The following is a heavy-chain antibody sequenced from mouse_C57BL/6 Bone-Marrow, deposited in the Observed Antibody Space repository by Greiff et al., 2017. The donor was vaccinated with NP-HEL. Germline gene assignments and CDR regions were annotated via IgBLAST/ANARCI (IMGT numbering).Heavy chain of an antibody. D-gene: IGHD1-1*01. CDR3: TRTPSVVPDY. J-gene: IGHJ4*01. CDR2: ISSGGDYI. V-gene: IGHV5-9-1*02. Sequence: EVQRVESGEGLVKPGGSLKLSCAASGFTFSSYAMSWVRQTPEKRLEWVAYISSGGDYIYYAATVKGRFTISRDNARKTLYLQMSSLKSEDTAMYYCTRTPSVVPDYWGQGTSVTVSA. CDR1: GFTFSSYA.